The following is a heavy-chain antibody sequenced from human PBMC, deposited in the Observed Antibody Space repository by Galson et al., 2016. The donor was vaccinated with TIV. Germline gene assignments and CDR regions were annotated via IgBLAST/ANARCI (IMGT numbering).Heavy chain of an antibody. V-gene: IGHV1-3*01. D-gene: IGHD1-1*01. Sequence: SVKVSCKASGYTFTHYPIHWVRQAPGQRLEWMAWINAGNGNTKFSQKMQGRVTLTTDTSASTAYMELTSLRSDDTAVYYCARAENWNSPEFDYWGQGTLVTVSS. CDR1: GYTFTHYP. CDR3: ARAENWNSPEFDY. CDR2: INAGNGNT. J-gene: IGHJ4*02.